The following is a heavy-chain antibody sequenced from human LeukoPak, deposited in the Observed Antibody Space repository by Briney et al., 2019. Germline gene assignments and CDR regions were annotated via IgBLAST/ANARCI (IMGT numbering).Heavy chain of an antibody. D-gene: IGHD3-9*01. CDR1: GGSFSGYY. J-gene: IGHJ4*02. CDR2: INHSGST. CDR3: ARGRLTYDILTGGYYFDY. Sequence: SETLSLTCAVYGGSFSGYYWSWIHQPPGKGLEWIGEINHSGSTNYNPSLKSRVTISVDTSKNQFSLKLSSVTAADTAVYYCARGRLTYDILTGGYYFDYWGQGTLVTVSS. V-gene: IGHV4-34*01.